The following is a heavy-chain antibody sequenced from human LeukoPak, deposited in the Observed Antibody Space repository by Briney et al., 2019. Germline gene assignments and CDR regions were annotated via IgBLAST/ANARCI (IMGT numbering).Heavy chain of an antibody. D-gene: IGHD3-10*01. CDR1: GFTFSSYA. CDR3: TRDHVQMYYYGSWTYYGMDV. J-gene: IGHJ6*02. V-gene: IGHV3-23*01. Sequence: PGGSLRLSCAASGFTFSSYAMSWVRQAPGKGLEWVSAISGSGGSTYYADSVKGRFTISRDNSKNTLYLQMNSLRPEDTAVYYCTRDHVQMYYYGSWTYYGMDVWGQGTTVAVSS. CDR2: ISGSGGST.